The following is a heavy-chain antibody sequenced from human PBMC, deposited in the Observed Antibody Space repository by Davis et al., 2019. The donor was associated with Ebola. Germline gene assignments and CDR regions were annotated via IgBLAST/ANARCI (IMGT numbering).Heavy chain of an antibody. D-gene: IGHD1-7*01. J-gene: IGHJ3*02. V-gene: IGHV3-7*03. CDR2: INQDESEK. CDR1: GFTFGRYW. Sequence: GSLRLSCAASGFTFGRYWMNWLRQAPGRGLEWVANINQDESEKYYVDSVEGRFTISRDNAKNSLFLQMNSLRAEDTAVYYCARANWNYGKDAFDIWGQGTKVTVSS. CDR3: ARANWNYGKDAFDI.